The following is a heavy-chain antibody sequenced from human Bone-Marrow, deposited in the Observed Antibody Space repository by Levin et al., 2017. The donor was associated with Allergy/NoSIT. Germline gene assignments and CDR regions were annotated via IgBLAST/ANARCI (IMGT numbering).Heavy chain of an antibody. Sequence: GESLKISCAASGFSFNDHSMNWVRQAPGKGLEWVGRTRNKANIYTTEYAASVKGRFTISRDDSRSSLFLQMNSPQTEDTAVYYCAREGDSSAYYIDFDYWGQGTLVTVSS. CDR1: GFSFNDHS. J-gene: IGHJ4*02. V-gene: IGHV3-72*01. CDR2: TRNKANIYTT. CDR3: AREGDSSAYYIDFDY. D-gene: IGHD6-19*01.